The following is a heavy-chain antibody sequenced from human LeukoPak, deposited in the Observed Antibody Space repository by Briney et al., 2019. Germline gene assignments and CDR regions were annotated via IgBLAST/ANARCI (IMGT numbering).Heavy chain of an antibody. CDR1: GDSISTSNSY. CDR3: AREAYSSSSGMNDAFDI. D-gene: IGHD6-6*01. CDR2: IYYSGST. J-gene: IGHJ3*02. Sequence: SETLSLTCAVSGDSISTSNSYWGWIRRPPGKGLEWIGYIYYSGSTNYNPSLKSRVTISVDTSKNQFSLKLSSVTAADTAVYYCAREAYSSSSGMNDAFDIWGQGTMVTVSS. V-gene: IGHV4-61*01.